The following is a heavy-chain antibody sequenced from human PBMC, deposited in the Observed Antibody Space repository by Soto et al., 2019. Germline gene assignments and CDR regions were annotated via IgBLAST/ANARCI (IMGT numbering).Heavy chain of an antibody. D-gene: IGHD2-15*01. CDR1: GYTFSGHF. V-gene: IGHV1-2*02. Sequence: QVQLVQSGADLKKPGASVKVSCKTSGYTFSGHFLQWVRQAPGAGPEWMGWINPNTGNTKYGQKFEGRVPMTRDISSRTAYMELTRLTVADTAVYFCARAGSYCSGGSCSFAYWGQGSLVTVSS. J-gene: IGHJ4*02. CDR2: INPNTGNT. CDR3: ARAGSYCSGGSCSFAY.